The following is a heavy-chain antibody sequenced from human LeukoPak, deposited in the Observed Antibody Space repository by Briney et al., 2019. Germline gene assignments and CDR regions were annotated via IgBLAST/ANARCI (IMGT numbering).Heavy chain of an antibody. D-gene: IGHD3-3*02. CDR3: ARDIEFST. CDR2: ISGSGGTT. Sequence: GGSLRLSCAASGFSFSNYAMSWVRQAPGKGLEWVSAISGSGGTTNYADSVKGRFTISRDNSKNTLYLQMDSLRAEDTAIYYCARDIEFSTWGLGTMVTVSS. J-gene: IGHJ3*01. V-gene: IGHV3-23*01. CDR1: GFSFSNYA.